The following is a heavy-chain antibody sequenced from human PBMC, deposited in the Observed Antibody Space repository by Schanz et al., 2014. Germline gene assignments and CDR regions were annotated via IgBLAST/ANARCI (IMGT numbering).Heavy chain of an antibody. D-gene: IGHD6-13*01. CDR2: INPSGGST. CDR1: GYTFTSDS. J-gene: IGHJ4*02. Sequence: QVQLVQSGAEVKKPGASVKVSCKASGYTFTSDSMHWVRQAPGQGLEWMGMINPSGGSTTYAQKFQGRVTMTRDTYTSTVYMELRSLRSEDTAVYYCAAWGAGDSSSWDCDYWGQGTLVTVSS. V-gene: IGHV1-46*01. CDR3: AAWGAGDSSSWDCDY.